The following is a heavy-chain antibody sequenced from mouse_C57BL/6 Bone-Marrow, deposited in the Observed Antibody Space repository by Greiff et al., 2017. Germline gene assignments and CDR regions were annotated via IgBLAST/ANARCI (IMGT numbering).Heavy chain of an antibody. D-gene: IGHD1-1*01. Sequence: EVKLMESGGGLVQSGRSLRLSCATSGFTFSDFYMEWVRQAPGKGLEWIAASRNKANDYTTEYSASVKGRFIVSRDTSQSILYLQMNALRAEDTAIYYCARDASLYYYGSKGYAMDYWGQGTSVTVSS. V-gene: IGHV7-1*01. CDR3: ARDASLYYYGSKGYAMDY. CDR1: GFTFSDFY. J-gene: IGHJ4*01. CDR2: SRNKANDYTT.